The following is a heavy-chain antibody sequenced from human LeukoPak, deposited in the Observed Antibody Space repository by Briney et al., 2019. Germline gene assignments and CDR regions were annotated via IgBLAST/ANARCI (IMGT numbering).Heavy chain of an antibody. V-gene: IGHV3-30*18. J-gene: IGHJ4*02. D-gene: IGHD3-3*01. Sequence: PGGSLRLSCVGNGFAFSSYGMHWVRQAPGKGLEWVAVISYDGSNEDYADSVTGRFNISRGNSKSTLYLQMNSLRPEDTAVYYCAKDYTIFGIVIHLFDYWGQGTLVTASS. CDR1: GFAFSSYG. CDR3: AKDYTIFGIVIHLFDY. CDR2: ISYDGSNE.